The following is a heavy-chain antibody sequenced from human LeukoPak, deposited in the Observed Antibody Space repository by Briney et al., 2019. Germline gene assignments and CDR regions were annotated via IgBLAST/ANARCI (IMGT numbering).Heavy chain of an antibody. CDR2: IHYSGST. CDR3: AREVVAAAGTVDY. D-gene: IGHD6-13*01. CDR1: GDSISSYY. Sequence: SETLSLTCTVSGDSISSYYWSWIRQPPGKGLEWIGYIHYSGSTNYNPSLKSRVTISVDTSKNQSSLKLSSVTAADTAVYYCAREVVAAAGTVDYWGQGTLVTVSS. V-gene: IGHV4-59*01. J-gene: IGHJ4*02.